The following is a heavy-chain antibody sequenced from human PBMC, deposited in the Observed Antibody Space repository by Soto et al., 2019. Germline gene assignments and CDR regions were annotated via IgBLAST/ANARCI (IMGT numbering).Heavy chain of an antibody. CDR2: IYYSGST. CDR1: GGSISSGGYY. V-gene: IGHV4-31*03. CDR3: ARVGGYCSGGSCPNYNWFDP. Sequence: QVQLQESGPGLVKPSQTLSLTCTVSGGSISSGGYYWSWIRQHPGKGLEWIGYIYYSGSTYYNPSLKRRVTISVDTSKNQFSLKLSSVTAADTAVYYCARVGGYCSGGSCPNYNWFDPWGQGTLVTVSS. J-gene: IGHJ5*02. D-gene: IGHD2-15*01.